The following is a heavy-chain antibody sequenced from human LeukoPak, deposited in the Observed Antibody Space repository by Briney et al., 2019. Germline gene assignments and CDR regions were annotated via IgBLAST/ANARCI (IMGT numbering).Heavy chain of an antibody. V-gene: IGHV3-74*01. Sequence: GGSLRLSCAASGFTFSSYWMHWVRHAPGKGLVWVSRINSDGSSTSYADSVKGRFTISRDNAKNTLYLQMNSLRAEDTAVYYCASLTNYDFWSGTVDYWGQGTLVTVSS. D-gene: IGHD3-3*01. CDR2: INSDGSST. CDR1: GFTFSSYW. CDR3: ASLTNYDFWSGTVDY. J-gene: IGHJ4*02.